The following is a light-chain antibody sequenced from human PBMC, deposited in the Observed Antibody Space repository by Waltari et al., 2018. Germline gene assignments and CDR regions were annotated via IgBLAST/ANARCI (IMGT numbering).Light chain of an antibody. CDR1: KGEDKY. CDR2: QDN. Sequence: SYERTQPPSVSVSPGQTVSITGSGDKGEDKYHCWYQQTPGQSPVLVIYQDNKRPSGIPERFSGSNSGNTATLTISGTQAVDEADYYCQAWDSSIEVFGGGTKLTVL. CDR3: QAWDSSIEV. J-gene: IGLJ2*01. V-gene: IGLV3-1*01.